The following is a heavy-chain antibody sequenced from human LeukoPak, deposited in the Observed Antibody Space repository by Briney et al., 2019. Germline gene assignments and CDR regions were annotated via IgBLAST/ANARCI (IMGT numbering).Heavy chain of an antibody. J-gene: IGHJ4*02. V-gene: IGHV4-38-2*02. CDR2: IYHSGST. Sequence: PSETLSLTCTVSGGSISSYYWGWIRQPPGKGLEWIGSIYHSGSTYYNPSLKSRVTISVDTSKNQFSLKLSSVTAADTAVYYCARMTLMATLDYWGQGTLVTVSS. D-gene: IGHD5-24*01. CDR3: ARMTLMATLDY. CDR1: GGSISSYY.